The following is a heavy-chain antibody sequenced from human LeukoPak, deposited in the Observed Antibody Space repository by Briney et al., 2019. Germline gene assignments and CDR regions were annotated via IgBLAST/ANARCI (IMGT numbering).Heavy chain of an antibody. CDR3: TRTGLRGVTGDYHALDV. J-gene: IGHJ6*02. Sequence: GGSLRLSCAGNGFAFSGYDMHWVRQVTGKGLEWASTIFGSGDTFYADSVKGRFTISRTNAESSLYPQMSSLRAGDTAVYYCTRTGLRGVTGDYHALDVWGQGTTVTVSS. CDR1: GFAFSGYD. D-gene: IGHD2-21*02. V-gene: IGHV3-13*01. CDR2: IFGSGDT.